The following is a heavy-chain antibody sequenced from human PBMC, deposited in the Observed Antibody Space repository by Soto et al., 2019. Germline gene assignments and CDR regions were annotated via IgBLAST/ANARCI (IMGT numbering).Heavy chain of an antibody. Sequence: ASVKASCKASGYTFTSYYMHWVRQAPGQGLEWMGIINPSGGSTSYAQKFQGRVTMTRDTSTSTVYMELSSLRSEATAVYYCAADLLVPRAAIAYYYCMDGWGQRTTVTV. CDR3: AADLLVPRAAIAYYYCMDG. J-gene: IGHJ6*01. CDR2: INPSGGST. D-gene: IGHD2-2*02. CDR1: GYTFTSYY. V-gene: IGHV1-46*01.